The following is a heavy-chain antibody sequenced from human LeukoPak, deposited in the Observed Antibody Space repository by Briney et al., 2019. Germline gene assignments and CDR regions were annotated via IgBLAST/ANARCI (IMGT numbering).Heavy chain of an antibody. V-gene: IGHV7-4-1*02. CDR3: ARVYSSSWYDADY. Sequence: ASVKVSCKASGYTSTSYAMNWVRQAPGQGLEWMGWINTNTGNPTYAQGFTGRFVFSLDTSVSTAYPQISSLKAEDTAVYYCARVYSSSWYDADYWGQGTLVTVSS. J-gene: IGHJ4*02. CDR2: INTNTGNP. CDR1: GYTSTSYA. D-gene: IGHD6-13*01.